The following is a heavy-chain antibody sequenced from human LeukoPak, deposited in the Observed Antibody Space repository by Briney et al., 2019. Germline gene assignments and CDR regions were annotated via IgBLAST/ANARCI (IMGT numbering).Heavy chain of an antibody. CDR3: AMGYKSAYSWDY. J-gene: IGHJ4*02. V-gene: IGHV3-74*01. Sequence: GGSLRLSCAASGFTFSVFWMFWVRQAPGQGLVWVSHISPDGRSTNYADSVKGRFTISRDNARSTLYLQLKSLTAEDTAVYYCAMGYKSAYSWDYWGQGTLVTVSS. CDR1: GFTFSVFW. D-gene: IGHD5-18*01. CDR2: ISPDGRST.